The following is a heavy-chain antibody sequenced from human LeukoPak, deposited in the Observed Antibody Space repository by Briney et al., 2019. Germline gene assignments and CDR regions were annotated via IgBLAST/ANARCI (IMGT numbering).Heavy chain of an antibody. CDR3: ARLWFGNGRTFDP. CDR1: GGSIISSNYY. Sequence: ASETLSLTCTVSGGSIISSNYYWAWIRQPPGKELEWLATVYNSGTTYYTPSLKSRATISVYTSKDQFSLKLDSVTAADTALYYCARLWFGNGRTFDPWGQGTLVTVSS. CDR2: VYNSGTT. D-gene: IGHD3-10*01. V-gene: IGHV4-39*01. J-gene: IGHJ5*02.